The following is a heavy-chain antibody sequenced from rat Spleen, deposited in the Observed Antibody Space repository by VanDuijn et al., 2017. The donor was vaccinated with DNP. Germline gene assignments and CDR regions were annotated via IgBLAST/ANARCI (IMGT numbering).Heavy chain of an antibody. D-gene: IGHD1-2*01. J-gene: IGHJ4*01. CDR1: GFTFNNYW. CDR3: ARDKQLYHYAMDA. V-gene: IGHV5-31*01. CDR2: ITSSGGST. Sequence: EVQLVESGGDLVQPGRSLKLSCVASGFTFNNYWMTWIRQVPGKGLEWVASITSSGGSTYYPDSVKGRFTISRDNAKNTLYLQMNSLRSEDTATYYCARDKQLYHYAMDAWGQGTSVTVSS.